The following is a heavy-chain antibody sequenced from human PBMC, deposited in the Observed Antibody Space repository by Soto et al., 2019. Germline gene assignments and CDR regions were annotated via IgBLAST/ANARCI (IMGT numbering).Heavy chain of an antibody. CDR2: INAGNGNT. CDR3: ARASDSGSYSSPGY. CDR1: GYTFTSYA. Sequence: ASVKVSCKASGYTFTSYAMHWVRQAPGQRLECMGWINAGNGNTKYSQKFQGRVNITRDRSASTAYMELSSLRSEDTAVYYCARASDSGSYSSPGYWGQGTLVTVSS. D-gene: IGHD3-10*01. V-gene: IGHV1-3*01. J-gene: IGHJ4*02.